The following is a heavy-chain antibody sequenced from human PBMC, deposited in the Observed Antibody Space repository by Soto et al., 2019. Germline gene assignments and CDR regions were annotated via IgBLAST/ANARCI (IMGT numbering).Heavy chain of an antibody. CDR1: GFTFSDYY. Sequence: GGSLRLSCAASGFTFSDYYMSWIRQAPGKGLEWVSYISSSGSTIYYADSVKGRFTISRDNAKNSLYLQMNSLRAEDTAVYYCARVRQTLYYYMDVWGKGTTVTVSS. J-gene: IGHJ6*03. V-gene: IGHV3-11*01. CDR2: ISSSGSTI. CDR3: ARVRQTLYYYMDV.